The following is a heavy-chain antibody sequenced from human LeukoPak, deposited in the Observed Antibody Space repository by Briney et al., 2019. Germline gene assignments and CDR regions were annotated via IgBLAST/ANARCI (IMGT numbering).Heavy chain of an antibody. CDR2: INSNSGGT. CDR1: GYTFTGYY. CDR3: ARDHMAAAGTDLVYYYYYMDV. Sequence: ASVKVSCKASGYTFTGYYMHWVRQAPGQGLEWMGWINSNSGGTNYAQKFQGRVTMTRDTSISTAYMELSRLRSGDTAVYYCARDHMAAAGTDLVYYYYYMDVWGKGTTVTISS. D-gene: IGHD6-13*01. V-gene: IGHV1-2*02. J-gene: IGHJ6*03.